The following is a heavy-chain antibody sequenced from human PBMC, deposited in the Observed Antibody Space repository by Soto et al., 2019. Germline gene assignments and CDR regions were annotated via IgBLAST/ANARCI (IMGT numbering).Heavy chain of an antibody. CDR1: GGTFSCYA. V-gene: IGHV1-69*13. Sequence: GASVKVSCKASGGTFSCYAISWVLQAPGQGLEWMGGIIPIFGTANYAQKFQGRVTITADESTSTAYMELSSLRSEDTAVYYCARDSGSYLFDYWGQGXLVTVYS. J-gene: IGHJ4*02. CDR3: ARDSGSYLFDY. CDR2: IIPIFGTA. D-gene: IGHD1-26*01.